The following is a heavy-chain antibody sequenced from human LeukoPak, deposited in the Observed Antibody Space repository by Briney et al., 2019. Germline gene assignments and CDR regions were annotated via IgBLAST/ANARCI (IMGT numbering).Heavy chain of an antibody. CDR2: IRSDGSDT. J-gene: IGHJ4*02. CDR3: TKEMDVLTSNRRLFFDD. D-gene: IGHD3-9*01. Sequence: PGGSLRLSCAASGFTFSDTWMHWVRQAPGEGLVWVSRIRSDGSDTRYAESVKGRFIISRDDSKRTLNLQMDSLTAEDTAIYFCTKEMDVLTSNRRLFFDDWGQGILVTVSS. CDR1: GFTFSDTW. V-gene: IGHV3-74*01.